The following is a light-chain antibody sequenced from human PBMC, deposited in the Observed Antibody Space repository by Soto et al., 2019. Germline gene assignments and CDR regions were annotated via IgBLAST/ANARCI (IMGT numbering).Light chain of an antibody. V-gene: IGKV1-39*01. CDR1: QSISNY. CDR2: GAS. J-gene: IGKJ1*01. CDR3: QQSYNTPLT. Sequence: DTQMTQSPSSLAASVGDRVTITCRASQSISNYLNWYQQKPGKAPKSLIYGASSLQSGVPSRFSGRGSGTEFTLTISSLQPEDFASYYCQQSYNTPLTFGQGTKVEIK.